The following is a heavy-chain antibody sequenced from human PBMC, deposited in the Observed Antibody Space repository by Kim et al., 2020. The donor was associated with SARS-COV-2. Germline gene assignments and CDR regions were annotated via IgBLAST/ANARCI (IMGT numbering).Heavy chain of an antibody. CDR3: ARATDPSPRQFDS. CDR2: TYYRSNWYN. J-gene: IGHJ4*02. CDR1: GDTVTSSRAT. Sequence: SQTLSLTCGISGDTVTSSRATWNWIRQSPSRGLEWLGRTYYRSNWYNDSAVSVKSRITVNADTSKNQFSLQLKSVTPEDTAVYYCARATDPSPRQFDSWGQGTLVTVSS. V-gene: IGHV6-1*01.